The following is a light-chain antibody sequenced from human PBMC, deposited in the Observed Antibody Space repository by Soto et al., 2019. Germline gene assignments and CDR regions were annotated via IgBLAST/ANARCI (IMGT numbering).Light chain of an antibody. J-gene: IGLJ1*01. Sequence: QSVLTQPPSVSAAPGQKVTLSCSGSSSNIGGNSVSWYQQLPGTAPKLLIYDDNKRPAGIPDRFSGSNSGTSATLGITGFQTGDEADYYCRSWNTRLSAYVFGSRTKVSGL. CDR3: RSWNTRLSAYV. V-gene: IGLV1-51*01. CDR1: SSNIGGNS. CDR2: DDN.